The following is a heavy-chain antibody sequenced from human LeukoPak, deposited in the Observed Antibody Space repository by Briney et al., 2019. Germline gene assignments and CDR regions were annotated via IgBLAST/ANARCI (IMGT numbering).Heavy chain of an antibody. CDR3: AREVAMATIEFDP. V-gene: IGHV6-1*01. J-gene: IGHJ5*02. CDR2: TYYRSTWYN. Sequence: SQTLSLTCAISGDSVSSNSVTWNWIRQSPSRGLEWLGRTYYRSTWYNDYAVSVRGRITVNPDTSKNQFSLHLNSVTPEDTAVYYCAREVAMATIEFDPWGQGTLVTVSS. CDR1: GDSVSSNSVT. D-gene: IGHD5-24*01.